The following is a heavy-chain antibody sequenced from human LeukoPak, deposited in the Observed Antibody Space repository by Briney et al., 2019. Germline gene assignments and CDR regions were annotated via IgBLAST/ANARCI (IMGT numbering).Heavy chain of an antibody. Sequence: ETLSLTCTVSGGSISRTSYYWGWIRQPPGKGLEWIGVISYSANTYYNPSLKSRVTISVDTSKNQFSLKLTSVTAADTAVYYCGRVILGEAKSPIDCWGQGTLVTV. V-gene: IGHV4-39*01. CDR1: GGSISRTSYY. CDR3: GRVILGEAKSPIDC. D-gene: IGHD3-10*01. J-gene: IGHJ4*02. CDR2: ISYSANT.